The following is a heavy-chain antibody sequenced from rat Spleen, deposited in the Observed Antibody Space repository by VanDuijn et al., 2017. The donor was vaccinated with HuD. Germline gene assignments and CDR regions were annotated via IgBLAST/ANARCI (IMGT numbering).Heavy chain of an antibody. Sequence: EVQLQESGPGLVKPSQSLSLTCSVTGYSITSSYRWNWIRKFPGNKLEWRGYINSADSSNYNPSLKSRISITIDTSKNQFFLQVNSVTTEDTATYYCARACYDGSYYDYWGQGVMVTVSS. CDR3: ARACYDGSYYDY. J-gene: IGHJ2*01. V-gene: IGHV3-3*01. CDR2: INSADSS. CDR1: GYSITSSYR. D-gene: IGHD1-12*02.